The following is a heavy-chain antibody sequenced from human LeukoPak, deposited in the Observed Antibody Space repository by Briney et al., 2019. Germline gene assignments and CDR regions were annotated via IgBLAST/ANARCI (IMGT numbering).Heavy chain of an antibody. CDR2: IKQDGSEK. V-gene: IGHV3-7*01. Sequence: GGSLRLSCAASGFTFSSYWMSWVRQAPGKGLEWVANIKQDGSEKYYVDSVKGRFTISRGNAKNSLYLQMNSLRAEDTAVYYCARGRRSITMVRGVTYFDYWGQGTLVTVSS. CDR1: GFTFSSYW. J-gene: IGHJ4*02. D-gene: IGHD3-10*01. CDR3: ARGRRSITMVRGVTYFDY.